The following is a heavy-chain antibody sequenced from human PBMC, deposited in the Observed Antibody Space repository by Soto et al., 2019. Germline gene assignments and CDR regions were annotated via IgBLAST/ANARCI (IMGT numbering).Heavy chain of an antibody. Sequence: GGSLRVSCAASGFTLSSHAMSWVRQATGKGLESVSAISGSGGSTHYADSVKGRVTISRDNSKNTLYVQMNRLRAEDTAVYFCAKDIDRSYFDYWGQGSLVTVSS. V-gene: IGHV3-23*01. CDR3: AKDIDRSYFDY. CDR1: GFTLSSHA. CDR2: ISGSGGST. D-gene: IGHD6-19*01. J-gene: IGHJ4*02.